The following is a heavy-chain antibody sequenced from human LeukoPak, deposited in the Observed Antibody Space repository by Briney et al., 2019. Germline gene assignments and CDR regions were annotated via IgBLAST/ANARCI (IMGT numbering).Heavy chain of an antibody. D-gene: IGHD3-10*01. V-gene: IGHV1-3*01. J-gene: IGHJ4*02. CDR1: GYTFTSYA. Sequence: ASVKVSCKASGYTFTSYAMHWVRQAPGQRLEWMGWINAGNGNTKYSQKFQGRVTITRDTSASTAYMELSSLRSEDTAVYYCARDYYGSGSYYWTPFDYWGQGTLVTVSS. CDR3: ARDYYGSGSYYWTPFDY. CDR2: INAGNGNT.